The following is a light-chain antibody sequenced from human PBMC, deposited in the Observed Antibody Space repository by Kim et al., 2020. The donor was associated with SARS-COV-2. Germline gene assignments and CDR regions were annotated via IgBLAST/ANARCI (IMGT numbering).Light chain of an antibody. Sequence: DIQMTQSPSPLSASVGDRVTITCRASQSISSYLNWYQQKPGKAPKVLIYAASSLQSGVPSRFSGSGSGTDFTLTISSLQPEDFATYYCQQSYSTPSTFGQGTKLEI. CDR2: AAS. V-gene: IGKV1-39*01. CDR3: QQSYSTPST. J-gene: IGKJ2*01. CDR1: QSISSY.